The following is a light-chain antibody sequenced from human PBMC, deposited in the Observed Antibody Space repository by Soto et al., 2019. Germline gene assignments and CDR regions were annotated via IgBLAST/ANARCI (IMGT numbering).Light chain of an antibody. V-gene: IGKV3-15*01. J-gene: IGKJ1*01. Sequence: ESVLTQTPGTLSLPPGERRTLSCRASQSVSSNYLAWYQQKPGQAPXLXXYGASTRATGIPARFSGSVSGTEFTLTIRSLQSEDYAFYYCHQYNNWPPWTFGQGTKVDIK. CDR2: GAS. CDR1: QSVSSN. CDR3: HQYNNWPPWT.